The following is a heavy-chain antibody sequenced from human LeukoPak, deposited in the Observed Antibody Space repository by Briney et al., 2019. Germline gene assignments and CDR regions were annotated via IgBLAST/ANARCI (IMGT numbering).Heavy chain of an antibody. D-gene: IGHD3-10*01. J-gene: IGHJ4*02. V-gene: IGHV3-23*01. Sequence: PGGSLRLSCTTSGFTFSSYALSWVRQAPGKGLEWVSGIRVSGSTYYPDSVTGRFTISRDNSENTLYPQMSGLRAEDTAIYYCAKDRGWGAPFDYWGQGTLVTVSS. CDR3: AKDRGWGAPFDY. CDR1: GFTFSSYA. CDR2: IRVSGST.